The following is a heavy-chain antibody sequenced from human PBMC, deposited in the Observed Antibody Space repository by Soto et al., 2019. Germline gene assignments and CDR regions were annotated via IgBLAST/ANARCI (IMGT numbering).Heavy chain of an antibody. CDR1: GFTFSTCA. J-gene: IGHJ4*02. CDR2: ITGSGTTT. Sequence: GWSLRLSCPATGFTFSTCAMNWVRQAPGKGLEWVSTITGSGTTTYYADSVKGRFTISRDNFKKTLYLQMNRLRVEDTAVYYCAKDRSRSYGSGYPSGYLDSWGQGTLVTVSS. CDR3: AKDRSRSYGSGYPSGYLDS. D-gene: IGHD3-22*01. V-gene: IGHV3-23*01.